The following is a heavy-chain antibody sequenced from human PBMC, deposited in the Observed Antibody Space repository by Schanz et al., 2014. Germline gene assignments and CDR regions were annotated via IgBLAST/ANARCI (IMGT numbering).Heavy chain of an antibody. CDR2: ISGGGGTT. CDR1: GFTFSNYW. D-gene: IGHD3-10*01. CDR3: VSSGSYSSYAF. Sequence: EVQLVESGGGLVQPGGSLRLSCAASGFTFSNYWMHWVRQAPGKGLEWVSAISGGGGTTYYADSVKGRFTISRDNSKNTLYLQMNSLRAEDTAVYHCVSSGSYSSYAFWGQGTLVTVSS. J-gene: IGHJ4*02. V-gene: IGHV3-23*04.